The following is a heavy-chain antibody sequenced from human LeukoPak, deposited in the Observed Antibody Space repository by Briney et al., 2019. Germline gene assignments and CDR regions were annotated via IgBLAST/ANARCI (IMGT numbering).Heavy chain of an antibody. V-gene: IGHV3-30*04. J-gene: IGHJ6*02. CDR2: ISYDGSNK. CDR3: AREDYYYYGMDV. CDR1: GFTFCSYA. Sequence: GGSLRLSGAASGFTFCSYAMQWVRQAPGKGLEWVAVISYDGSNKYYADSVKGRFTISRDNSKNTLYLQMNSLRAEDTAVYYCAREDYYYYGMDVWGQGTTVTVSS.